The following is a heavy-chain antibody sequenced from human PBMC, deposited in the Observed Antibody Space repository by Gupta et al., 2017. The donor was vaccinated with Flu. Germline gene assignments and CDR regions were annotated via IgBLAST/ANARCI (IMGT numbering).Heavy chain of an antibody. J-gene: IGHJ6*02. CDR2: INPNSGGT. Sequence: GLEWMGWINPNSGGTNYAQKFQGRVTMTGDTSISTAYMELSRLRSDDTAVYYCASPLPRIMITFGGDYGMDVWGQGTTVTVSS. CDR3: ASPLPRIMITFGGDYGMDV. V-gene: IGHV1-2*02. D-gene: IGHD3-16*01.